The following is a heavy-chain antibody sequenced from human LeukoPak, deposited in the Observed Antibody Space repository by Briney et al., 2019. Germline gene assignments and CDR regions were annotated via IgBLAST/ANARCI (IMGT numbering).Heavy chain of an antibody. CDR2: TSAYNGHT. Sequence: GASVKVSCKASGYTFTNYGISWVRQAPGQGLEWMGWTSAYNGHTKYAQKVQGRVTMTRDMSTSTVYMELSSLRSEDTAVYYCARDGTYCSGGSCYRYYYYYYYMDVWGKGTTVTVSS. D-gene: IGHD2-15*01. V-gene: IGHV1-18*01. J-gene: IGHJ6*03. CDR1: GYTFTNYG. CDR3: ARDGTYCSGGSCYRYYYYYYYMDV.